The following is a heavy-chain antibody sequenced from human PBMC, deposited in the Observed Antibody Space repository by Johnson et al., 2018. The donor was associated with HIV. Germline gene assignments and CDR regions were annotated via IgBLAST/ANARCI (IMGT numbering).Heavy chain of an antibody. CDR3: ATLKGPRLHIAARRPDAFDI. Sequence: EVQLVESGGGVVRPGGSLRLSCAASGFTFDDYGMSWVRQAPGKGLEWVSGINWNGGSTGYADSVKGRFTISRENAKNSLYLQMNSLRAEDTAVYYCATLKGPRLHIAARRPDAFDIWGQGTMVTVSS. CDR1: GFTFDDYG. V-gene: IGHV3-20*04. D-gene: IGHD6-6*01. J-gene: IGHJ3*02. CDR2: INWNGGST.